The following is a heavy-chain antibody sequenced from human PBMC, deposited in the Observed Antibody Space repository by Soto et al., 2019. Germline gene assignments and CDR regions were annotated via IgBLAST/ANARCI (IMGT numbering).Heavy chain of an antibody. V-gene: IGHV1-3*01. CDR3: ARVGAAAGPYYFDY. Sequence: ASVKVSCKASGYTFTNYAMHWVRQAPGQRLEWMGWINAGNGNTKYSQKFQGRVTITRDTSASTAYMELSSLRSEDTAVYYCARVGAAAGPYYFDYWGQGTLVTVSS. CDR1: GYTFTNYA. D-gene: IGHD6-13*01. CDR2: INAGNGNT. J-gene: IGHJ4*02.